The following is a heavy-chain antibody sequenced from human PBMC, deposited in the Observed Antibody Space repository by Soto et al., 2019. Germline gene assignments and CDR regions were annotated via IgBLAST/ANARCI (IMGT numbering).Heavy chain of an antibody. D-gene: IGHD3-10*01. J-gene: IGHJ6*03. CDR1: GYTFTSYD. Sequence: GASVKVSCKASGYTFTSYDINWVRQATGQGLEWMGWMNPNSGNTGYAQKFQGRVTMTRNTSISTAYMELSSLRSEDTAVYYCARGKLLWFGELLSYMDVWGKGTTVTVCS. CDR3: ARGKLLWFGELLSYMDV. V-gene: IGHV1-8*01. CDR2: MNPNSGNT.